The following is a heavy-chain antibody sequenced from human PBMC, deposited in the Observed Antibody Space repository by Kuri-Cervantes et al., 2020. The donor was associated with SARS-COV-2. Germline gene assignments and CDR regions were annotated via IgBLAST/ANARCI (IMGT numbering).Heavy chain of an antibody. J-gene: IGHJ4*02. CDR2: IYYRGSN. CDR3: ASSIYCRSTSCYTYGHFDY. V-gene: IGHV4-39*02. CDR1: GGSISSSSYY. D-gene: IGHD2-2*02. Sequence: SETLSLTCTVSGGSISSSSYYWCWIRQPPGKGLEWMWSIYYRGSNYYNPSIKSRVTIVVDTSNNHSSLKLRSVTAADTAVYYCASSIYCRSTSCYTYGHFDYWGQGTPVTVSS.